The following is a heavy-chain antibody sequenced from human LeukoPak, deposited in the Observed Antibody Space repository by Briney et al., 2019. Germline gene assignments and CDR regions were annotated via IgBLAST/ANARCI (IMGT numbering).Heavy chain of an antibody. V-gene: IGHV4-38-2*01. J-gene: IGHJ4*02. Sequence: SETLSLTCAVSGYSISSGHYWGWIRQPPGKGLEWIGSIYHSGSTYYNPSLKSRVTISVDTSKNQFSLKLSSVTAADTAVYYCARRGMTTVRGGDYWGQGTLVTVSS. CDR3: ARRGMTTVRGGDY. CDR2: IYHSGST. CDR1: GYSISSGHY. D-gene: IGHD4-17*01.